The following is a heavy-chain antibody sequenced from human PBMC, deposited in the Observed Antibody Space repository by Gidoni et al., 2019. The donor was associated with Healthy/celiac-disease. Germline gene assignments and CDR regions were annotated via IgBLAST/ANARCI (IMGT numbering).Heavy chain of an antibody. Sequence: QLQLQESGPGLVKPSETLSLTCTVSAGSISSSSYYWGWIRQPPGKGLEWIGSIYYSGSTYYNPSLKSRVTISVDTSKNQFSLKLSSVTAADTAVYYCARHVAAKHFDYWGQGTLVTVSS. D-gene: IGHD1-26*01. J-gene: IGHJ4*02. CDR3: ARHVAAKHFDY. CDR2: IYYSGST. V-gene: IGHV4-39*01. CDR1: AGSISSSSYY.